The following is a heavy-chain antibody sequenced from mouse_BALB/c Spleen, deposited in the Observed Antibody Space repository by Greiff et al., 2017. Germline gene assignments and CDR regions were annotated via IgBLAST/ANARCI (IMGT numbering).Heavy chain of an antibody. J-gene: IGHJ4*01. CDR1: GFNIKDTY. D-gene: IGHD1-1*01. V-gene: IGHV14-3*02. CDR2: IDPANGNT. Sequence: VQLQQSGAELVKPGASVKLSCTASGFNIKDTYMHWVKQRPEQGLEWIGRIDPANGNTKYDPKFQGKATMTADTSSNTAYLQLSSLTSEDTAVYYCARDYGSLYYYAMDYWGQGTSVTVSS. CDR3: ARDYGSLYYYAMDY.